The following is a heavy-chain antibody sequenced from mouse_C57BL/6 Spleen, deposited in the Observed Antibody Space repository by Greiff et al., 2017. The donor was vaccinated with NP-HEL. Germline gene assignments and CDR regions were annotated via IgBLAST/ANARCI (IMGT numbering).Heavy chain of an antibody. CDR2: IHPNSGST. J-gene: IGHJ3*01. CDR3: ARFYDALAY. CDR1: GYTFTSYW. Sequence: QVQLQQPGAELVKPGASVKLSCKASGYTFTSYWMHWVKQRPGQGLEWIGMIHPNSGSTNYNEKFKSKATLTVDKSSSTAYMQLSSLTSEDSAVYYCARFYDALAYWGQGTLVTVSA. V-gene: IGHV1-64*01. D-gene: IGHD2-3*01.